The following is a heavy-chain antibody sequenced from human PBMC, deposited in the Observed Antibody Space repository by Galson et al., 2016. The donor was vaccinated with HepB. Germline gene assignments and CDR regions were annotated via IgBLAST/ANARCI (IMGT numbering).Heavy chain of an antibody. D-gene: IGHD2-15*01. J-gene: IGHJ4*02. V-gene: IGHV3-30*18. CDR1: GFTFRRFG. Sequence: SLRLSCAGSGFTFRRFGMHWVRQAPGKGLEWVAVISYDGVSKFYADSVKGRFTVSRDNSKNTVSLQMNSLRVEDTAVFYCAKDGGAEDCSGSTCYSRGFFDYWGQGALVAVSS. CDR2: ISYDGVSK. CDR3: AKDGGAEDCSGSTCYSRGFFDY.